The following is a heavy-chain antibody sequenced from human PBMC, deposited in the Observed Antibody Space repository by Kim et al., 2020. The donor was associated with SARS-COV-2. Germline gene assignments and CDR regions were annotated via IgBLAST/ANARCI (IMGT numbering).Heavy chain of an antibody. CDR2: ISWNSGSI. CDR1: GFTFDDYA. J-gene: IGHJ4*02. V-gene: IGHV3-9*01. Sequence: GGSLRLSCAASGFTFDDYAMHWVRQAPGKGLEWVSGISWNSGSIGYADSVKGRFTISRDNAKNSLYLQMNSLRAEDTALYYCAKDSGGLGVAGTDYWGQGTLVTVSS. D-gene: IGHD6-19*01. CDR3: AKDSGGLGVAGTDY.